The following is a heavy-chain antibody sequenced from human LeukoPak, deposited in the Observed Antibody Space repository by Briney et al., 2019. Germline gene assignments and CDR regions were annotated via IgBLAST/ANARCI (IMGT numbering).Heavy chain of an antibody. V-gene: IGHV4-4*02. J-gene: IGHJ5*02. CDR3: AREFWYYDILTGYPVPSQFDP. D-gene: IGHD3-9*01. Sequence: SGTLSLTCAASGGSISSSNWWSWVRQPPGKGLGWIGEIYRSGSTNYNPSGKSRVTISVDKSKNQYPLKLSSVTAADTAVYYCAREFWYYDILTGYPVPSQFDPWGQGTLVTVSS. CDR1: GGSISSSNW. CDR2: IYRSGST.